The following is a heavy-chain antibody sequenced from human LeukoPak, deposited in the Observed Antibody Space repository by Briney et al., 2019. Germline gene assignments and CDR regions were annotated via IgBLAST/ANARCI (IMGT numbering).Heavy chain of an antibody. CDR1: GGSISDYD. CDR2: THYSGST. D-gene: IGHD3-10*01. V-gene: IGHV4-59*08. J-gene: IGHJ4*02. CDR3: ARLLSDYFDH. Sequence: SQTLSLTCTVSGGSISDYDYGWIRHPPGKGLEWIGYTHYSGSTNYTPSLKSRVTISIDTSKNQFSLKLSSVTAADTAVYYCARLLSDYFDHWGQGTLVTVSS.